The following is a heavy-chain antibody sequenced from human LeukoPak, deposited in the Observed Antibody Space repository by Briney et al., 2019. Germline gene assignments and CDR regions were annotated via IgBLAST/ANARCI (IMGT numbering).Heavy chain of an antibody. CDR1: GFTFDDYA. CDR3: AKDGSFTIRFPSFQH. D-gene: IGHD3-10*01. CDR2: ISWNSGSI. J-gene: IGHJ1*01. Sequence: GGSLRLSCGASGFTFDDYAMHWVRQAPGKGLEWVSGISWNSGSIGYADSVKGRFTISRDNAKNSLYLQMNSLRAEDTALYYCAKDGSFTIRFPSFQHWGQGTLVTVSS. V-gene: IGHV3-9*01.